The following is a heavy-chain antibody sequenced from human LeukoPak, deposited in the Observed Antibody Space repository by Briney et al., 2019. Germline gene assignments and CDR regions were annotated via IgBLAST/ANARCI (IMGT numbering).Heavy chain of an antibody. Sequence: SVKVSCKASGGTFSSYAISWVRQAPGQGLEWMGRIIPILGIANYAQKFQGRVTITADKPTSTAYMELSSLRSEDTAVYYCARDPSFGMATERYWGQGTLVTVSS. CDR2: IIPILGIA. D-gene: IGHD5-24*01. J-gene: IGHJ4*02. CDR1: GGTFSSYA. CDR3: ARDPSFGMATERY. V-gene: IGHV1-69*04.